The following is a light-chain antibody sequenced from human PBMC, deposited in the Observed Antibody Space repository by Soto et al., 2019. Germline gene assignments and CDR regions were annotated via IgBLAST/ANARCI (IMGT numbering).Light chain of an antibody. J-gene: IGLJ1*01. CDR3: CSYAAIANYV. V-gene: IGLV2-23*01. Sequence: QSVLTQPASVSGSPGQSITISCTGTSSDVGSYDLVSWYQQRPGKGPKLIIYEGSKRPSGISDRFSGSKSGNTASLTISGLQSEDEADYFCCSYAAIANYVFGGGTKVT. CDR2: EGS. CDR1: SSDVGSYDL.